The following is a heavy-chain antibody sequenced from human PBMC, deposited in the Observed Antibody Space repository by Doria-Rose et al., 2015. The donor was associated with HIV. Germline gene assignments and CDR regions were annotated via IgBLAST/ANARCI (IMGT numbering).Heavy chain of an antibody. V-gene: IGHV4-59*01. CDR3: ARVLSGTYDY. J-gene: IGHJ4*02. CDR2: IFYTGSN. CDR1: GGSISHYY. D-gene: IGHD1-26*01. Sequence: QVQLVQSGPGLVKPSETLSLTCSVSGGSISHYYWSWIRQPPGKGLEYIGDIFYTGSNNYSTYLKSRVSISIDTSKNKFSLRLSTVTAADTAVYHCARVLSGTYDYWGQGTLVTVSS.